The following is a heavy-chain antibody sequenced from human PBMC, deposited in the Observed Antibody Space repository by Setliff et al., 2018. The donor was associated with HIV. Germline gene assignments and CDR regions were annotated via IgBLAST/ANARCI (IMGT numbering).Heavy chain of an antibody. V-gene: IGHV3-7*01. CDR3: ARGRIALNYYYYMDF. CDR1: GFTYSSFG. D-gene: IGHD6-13*01. J-gene: IGHJ6*03. CDR2: IKQDGSVT. Sequence: PGGSLRLSCAASGFTYSSFGMSWVRQAPGKGLEWVATIKQDGSVTYYVDSVKGRFTISRDNSKDTVYLQMNTLSGEDTAVYYCARGRIALNYYYYMDFWGKGTSVTVSS.